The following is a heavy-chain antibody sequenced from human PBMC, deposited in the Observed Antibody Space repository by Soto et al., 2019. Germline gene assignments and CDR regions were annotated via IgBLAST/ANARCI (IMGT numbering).Heavy chain of an antibody. CDR3: ARAKYSESFTYYYYGMDV. D-gene: IGHD1-26*01. Sequence: PGGSLRLSCAASGFTFSSYSMNWVRQAPGKGLEWISCISSSSNTIYYADSVKGRFTISRDNAKNSLYLRMNSLRDEDSAVYSCARAKYSESFTYYYYGMDVWGQGTTVTVSS. CDR2: ISSSSNTI. CDR1: GFTFSSYS. J-gene: IGHJ6*02. V-gene: IGHV3-48*02.